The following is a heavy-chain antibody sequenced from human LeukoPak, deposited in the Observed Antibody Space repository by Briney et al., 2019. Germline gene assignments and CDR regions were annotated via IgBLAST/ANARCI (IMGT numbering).Heavy chain of an antibody. J-gene: IGHJ4*02. CDR3: AREIGSAARGR. D-gene: IGHD6-13*01. CDR1: GFTFDSYW. Sequence: GGSLRLSCATSGFTFDSYWMSWVRQAPGKGLEWVANIKGDGSEKYHVDSVKGRFTISRDNAKNTVYLQMNSLRAEDTAVYYCAREIGSAARGRWGQGTLVTVSS. CDR2: IKGDGSEK. V-gene: IGHV3-7*05.